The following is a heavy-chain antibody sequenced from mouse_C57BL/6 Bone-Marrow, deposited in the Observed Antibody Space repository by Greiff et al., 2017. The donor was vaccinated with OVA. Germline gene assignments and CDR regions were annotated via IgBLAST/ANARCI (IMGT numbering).Heavy chain of an antibody. D-gene: IGHD2-1*01. J-gene: IGHJ3*01. CDR2: ISRGSSTI. V-gene: IGHV5-17*01. CDR3: AVYSSAWFAD. CDR1: GFTFSDYG. Sequence: EVKLVESGGGLVKPGGSLKLSCAASGFTFSDYGMHWVRQAPEKGLEWVAYISRGSSTIYYADTVKGRFTISIDNAKNTLFLQMTSLRSEDTAMYYCAVYSSAWFADWGQGTLVTVSA.